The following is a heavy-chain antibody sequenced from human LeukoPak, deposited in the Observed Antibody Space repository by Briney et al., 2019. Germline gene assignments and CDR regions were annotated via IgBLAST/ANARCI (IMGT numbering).Heavy chain of an antibody. D-gene: IGHD6-19*01. CDR2: ISSNGGST. V-gene: IGHV3-64D*06. J-gene: IGHJ4*02. Sequence: GGSLRLSCSASGFTFSSYAMHWVRQAPGKGLEYVSAISSNGGSTYYADSVKGRFTISRDNSKNTLYLQMSSLRAEDTAVYYCARGQRVEQWPIPPVGYYFDYWGQGTLVTVSS. CDR3: ARGQRVEQWPIPPVGYYFDY. CDR1: GFTFSSYA.